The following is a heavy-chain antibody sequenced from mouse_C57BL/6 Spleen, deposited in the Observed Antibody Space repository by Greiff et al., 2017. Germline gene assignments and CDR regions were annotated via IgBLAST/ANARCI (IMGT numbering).Heavy chain of an antibody. CDR3: ERDPYYGSSYGAMDY. D-gene: IGHD1-1*01. J-gene: IGHJ4*01. Sequence: EVQLVESGGGLVKPGGSLKLSCAASGFTFSDYGMHWVRQAPEKGLEWVAYISSGSSTIYYADTVKGRFTISRDNAKNTLFLQMTSLRSEDTAMYYCERDPYYGSSYGAMDYWGQGTSVTVSS. CDR2: ISSGSSTI. CDR1: GFTFSDYG. V-gene: IGHV5-17*01.